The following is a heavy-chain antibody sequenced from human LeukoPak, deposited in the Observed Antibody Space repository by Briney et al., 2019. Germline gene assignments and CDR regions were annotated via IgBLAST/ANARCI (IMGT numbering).Heavy chain of an antibody. CDR3: ARVADYGSGSHLFDY. D-gene: IGHD3-10*01. J-gene: IGHJ4*02. CDR2: ISAHNYNT. V-gene: IGHV1-18*01. CDR1: GYTFLNYD. Sequence: ASVNVSCKASGYTFLNYDFTWVRQAPGQGHEWMGWISAHNYNTKYAQRFQGRVTMTADTSTTTAYMELRSLRSDDTAVYYCARVADYGSGSHLFDYWGQGTLVAVSS.